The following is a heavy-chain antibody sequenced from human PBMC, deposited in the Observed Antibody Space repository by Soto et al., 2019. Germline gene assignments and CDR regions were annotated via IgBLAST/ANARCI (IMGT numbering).Heavy chain of an antibody. CDR2: ISSSSSYI. D-gene: IGHD6-6*01. J-gene: IGHJ6*02. V-gene: IGHV3-21*01. CDR3: ARDVAARPDGGYYYYGMDV. Sequence: GGSLRLSCAASGFTFSSYSMNWVRQAPGKGLEWVSSISSSSSYIYYADSVKGRFTISRDNAKNSLYLQMNSLRAEDTAVYYCARDVAARPDGGYYYYGMDVWGQGTTVTVSS. CDR1: GFTFSSYS.